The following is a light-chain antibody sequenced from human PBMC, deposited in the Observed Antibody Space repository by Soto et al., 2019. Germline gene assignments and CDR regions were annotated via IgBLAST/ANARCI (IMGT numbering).Light chain of an antibody. CDR3: QHYGTSLWT. V-gene: IGKV3-20*01. CDR1: QSVSSSF. Sequence: EIMLTQSPGTLSLSPGERATLSCRASQSVSSSFFAWYQQKPGQAPRLLIYGASIRATGIPDRFSGSGSGTDFTRTISRREPEDFARYLCQHYGTSLWTFGQGTKVEIK. J-gene: IGKJ1*01. CDR2: GAS.